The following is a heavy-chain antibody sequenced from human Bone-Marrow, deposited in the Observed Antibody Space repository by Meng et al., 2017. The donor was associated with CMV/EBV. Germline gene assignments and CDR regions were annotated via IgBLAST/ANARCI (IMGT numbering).Heavy chain of an antibody. CDR2: IYYSGST. CDR3: ARDGGYSRSVYGLYYYYGMDV. J-gene: IGHJ6*02. V-gene: IGHV4-39*07. Sequence: ESLKISCTVSGGSISSSSYYWGWIRQPPGKGLEWIGSIYYSGSTYYNPSLKSRVTISVDTSKNQFSLKLSSVTAADTAVYYCARDGGYSRSVYGLYYYYGMDVWGQGTTVTFSS. D-gene: IGHD3-22*01. CDR1: GGSISSSSYY.